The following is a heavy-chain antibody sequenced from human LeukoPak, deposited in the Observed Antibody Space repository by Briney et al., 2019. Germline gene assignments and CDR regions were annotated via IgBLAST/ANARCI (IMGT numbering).Heavy chain of an antibody. CDR2: IFPGDSVT. J-gene: IGHJ5*02. Sequence: GVALQSYSKGSGYGFTSDWIGWVGPMPGKGRVWMGSIFPGDSVTGYSPYFQGQVSTSSDKSIRTAYLQWSSLTASDTAMYYCASLVYCSSTSCYPIWFDPWGQGALVTVS. CDR1: GYGFTSDW. CDR3: ASLVYCSSTSCYPIWFDP. D-gene: IGHD2-2*01. V-gene: IGHV5-51*03.